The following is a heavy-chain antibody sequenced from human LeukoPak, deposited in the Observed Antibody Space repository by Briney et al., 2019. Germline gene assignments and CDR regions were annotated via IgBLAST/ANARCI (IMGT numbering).Heavy chain of an antibody. CDR3: ARGPDYGDDTYPDY. Sequence: GGSLRLSCAASGFTFSSYWMSWVRQAPGKGLEWVANIKQDGSEKYYVDSVKGRFTISRDYAKNSLYLQMNSLRAEDTAVYYCARGPDYGDDTYPDYWGQGTLVTVSS. J-gene: IGHJ4*02. D-gene: IGHD4-17*01. CDR1: GFTFSSYW. V-gene: IGHV3-7*01. CDR2: IKQDGSEK.